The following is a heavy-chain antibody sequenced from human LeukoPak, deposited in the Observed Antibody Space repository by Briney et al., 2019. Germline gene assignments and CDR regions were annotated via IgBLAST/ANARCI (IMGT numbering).Heavy chain of an antibody. CDR1: GFTFSSYA. J-gene: IGHJ6*02. V-gene: IGHV3-30-3*01. Sequence: GGSLRLSCAASGFTFSSYAMHWVRQAPGKGLEWVAVISYDGSNKYYADSVKGRFTISRDNSKNTLYLQMNSLRAEDTAVCYCARERKATTNYYYYYGMDVWGQGTTVTVSS. CDR3: ARERKATTNYYYYYGMDV. D-gene: IGHD5-12*01. CDR2: ISYDGSNK.